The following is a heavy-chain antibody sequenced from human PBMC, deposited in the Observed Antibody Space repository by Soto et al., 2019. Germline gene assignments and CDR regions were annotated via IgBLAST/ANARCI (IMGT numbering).Heavy chain of an antibody. D-gene: IGHD3-16*01. CDR2: MYSGGST. CDR3: ASLGPLYGDYVYMDV. V-gene: IGHV4-59*12. Sequence: SETLSLTCTVSGGSISSYYWSWIRQPPGKGLEWIGYMYSGGSTSHNPSLKSRVAISVDTSKNQFSLKLSSVTAADTAVYYCASLGPLYGDYVYMDVWGKGTTVTVSS. CDR1: GGSISSYY. J-gene: IGHJ6*03.